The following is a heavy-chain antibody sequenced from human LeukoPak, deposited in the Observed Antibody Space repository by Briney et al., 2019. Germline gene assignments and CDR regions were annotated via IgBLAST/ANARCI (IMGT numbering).Heavy chain of an antibody. CDR2: INHSGST. D-gene: IGHD3-22*01. Sequence: SETLSLTCAVYGGSFSGYYWSWIRQPPGKGLEWIGEINHSGSTNYNPSLKSRVTISVDTSRNQFSLKLSSVTAAGTAVYYCASGYDSSNFDYWGQGTLVTVSS. V-gene: IGHV4-34*01. CDR1: GGSFSGYY. J-gene: IGHJ4*02. CDR3: ASGYDSSNFDY.